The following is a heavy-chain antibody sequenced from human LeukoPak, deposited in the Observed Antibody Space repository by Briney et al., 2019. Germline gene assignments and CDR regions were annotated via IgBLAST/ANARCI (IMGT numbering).Heavy chain of an antibody. V-gene: IGHV4-34*01. Sequence: SETLSLTCAVYGGSFSGYYWSWIRQPPGKGLEWIGEINHSGSTNYNPSLKSRVTISVDTSKNQFSLKLSSVTAADTAVYYCGSLSLSGSSHLGYNWFDPWGQGTLVTVSS. D-gene: IGHD6-13*01. CDR1: GGSFSGYY. CDR2: INHSGST. J-gene: IGHJ5*02. CDR3: GSLSLSGSSHLGYNWFDP.